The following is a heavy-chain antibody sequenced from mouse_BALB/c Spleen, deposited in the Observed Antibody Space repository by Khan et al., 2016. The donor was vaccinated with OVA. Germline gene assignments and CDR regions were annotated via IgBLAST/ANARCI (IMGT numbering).Heavy chain of an antibody. CDR3: SRDGSRYNCALDY. V-gene: IGHV3-2*02. CDR2: ISDSGST. J-gene: IGHJ4*01. Sequence: VQLKQSGPGLEKPAQSLSITCKVTGYSIKSADAWNWIRQLQGNKLEWVSYISDSGSTNYNPALKKRIAITRDTSKNQFFLQMNSVTTADTATSFCSRDGSRYNCALDYWGQGTSGTVSS. CDR1: GYSIKSADA. D-gene: IGHD2-3*01.